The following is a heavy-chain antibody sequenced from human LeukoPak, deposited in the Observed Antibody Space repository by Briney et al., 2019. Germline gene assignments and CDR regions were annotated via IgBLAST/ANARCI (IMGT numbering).Heavy chain of an antibody. V-gene: IGHV4-39*01. J-gene: IGHJ4*02. CDR1: GVSIRSSSFY. CDR3: ARGLRWDLTISGTSTFDY. CDR2: IYYSGST. D-gene: IGHD1/OR15-1a*01. Sequence: SETLSLTCSVSGVSIRSSSFYWGWIRQPPGKGLEWIGSIYYSGSTYYRPSLKSRVTMTVDTSKNQFSLRLSSVTAADTAVYYCARGLRWDLTISGTSTFDYWGQGSLVTVSS.